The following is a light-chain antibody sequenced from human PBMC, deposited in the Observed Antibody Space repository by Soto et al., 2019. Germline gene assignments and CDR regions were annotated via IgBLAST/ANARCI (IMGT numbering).Light chain of an antibody. CDR2: EVS. Sequence: QSWLTHPASRSGSPGQSITISCTGTSSDVGGYNYVSWYLQHPGKAPKLMIYEVSNRPSGVSNRFSGSKSGNTASLTISGLQAEDEADYYCSSYTSSSTHCVFGTGTQVTVL. CDR1: SSDVGGYNY. CDR3: SSYTSSSTHCV. V-gene: IGLV2-14*01. J-gene: IGLJ1*01.